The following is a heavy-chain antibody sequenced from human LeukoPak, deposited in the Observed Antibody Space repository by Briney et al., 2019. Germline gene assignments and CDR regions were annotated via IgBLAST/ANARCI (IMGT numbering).Heavy chain of an antibody. CDR1: GYTFTSYG. CDR2: ISAYNGNT. V-gene: IGHV1-18*01. D-gene: IGHD6-13*01. J-gene: IGHJ4*02. Sequence: GASVTVSCKASGYTFTSYGICWVRQAPGQGLEWMGWISAYNGNTNYAQKLQGRVTITTDTSTSTAYMELRSLRSDDTAVYYCARDPPRAAAGLKTDYWGQGTLVTVSS. CDR3: ARDPPRAAAGLKTDY.